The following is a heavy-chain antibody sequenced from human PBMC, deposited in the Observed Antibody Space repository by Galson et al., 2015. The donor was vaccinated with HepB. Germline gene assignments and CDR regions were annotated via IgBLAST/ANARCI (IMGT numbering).Heavy chain of an antibody. V-gene: IGHV4-4*07. Sequence: ETLSLTCTVSGGSISSYYWCWIRQPAGKGLEWIGRIYTSGSTNYNPSLKSRVTMSVDTSKNQFSLKLGSVTAADTAVYYCAREGYYYGCMDVWGQGTTVTVSS. CDR1: GGSISSYY. CDR3: AREGYYYGCMDV. D-gene: IGHD3-10*01. J-gene: IGHJ6*02. CDR2: IYTSGST.